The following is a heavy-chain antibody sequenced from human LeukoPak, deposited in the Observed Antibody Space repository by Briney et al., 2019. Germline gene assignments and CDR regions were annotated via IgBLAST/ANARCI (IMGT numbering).Heavy chain of an antibody. CDR2: INWNGGST. Sequence: PGGSLRLSCAASGFTFDDYGMSWVRQAPGKGLEWVSGINWNGGSTGYADSVKGRFTISRYNAKNSLYLQMNSLRAEDTALYYCARNSSSWYPVSGSDGYDIWGQGTMVTVSS. CDR3: ARNSSSWYPVSGSDGYDI. J-gene: IGHJ3*02. CDR1: GFTFDDYG. V-gene: IGHV3-20*04. D-gene: IGHD6-13*01.